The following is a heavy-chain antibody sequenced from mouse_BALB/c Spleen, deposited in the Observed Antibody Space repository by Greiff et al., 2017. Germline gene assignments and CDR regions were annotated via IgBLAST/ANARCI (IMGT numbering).Heavy chain of an antibody. V-gene: IGHV2-9*02. CDR3: ARGRYDVGYYYAMDY. J-gene: IGHJ4*01. CDR2: IWAGGST. CDR1: GFSLTSYG. Sequence: VQLQESGPGLVAPSQSLSITCTVSGFSLTSYGVHWVRQPPGKGLEWLGVIWAGGSTNYNSALMSRLSISKDNSKSQVFLKMNSLQTDDTAMYYWARGRYDVGYYYAMDYWGQGTSVTVSS. D-gene: IGHD2-14*01.